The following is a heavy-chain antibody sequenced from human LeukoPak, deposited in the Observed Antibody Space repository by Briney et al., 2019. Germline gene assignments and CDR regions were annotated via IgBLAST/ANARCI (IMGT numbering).Heavy chain of an antibody. Sequence: SETLSLTCAVYGGSFSGYYWSWIRQPPGKGLEWIGEINHSGSTNYNPSLKSRVTISVDTSKNQFSLKLSSVTAADTAVYYCATSRSVTTASDYWGQGTLVTVSS. V-gene: IGHV4-34*01. CDR2: INHSGST. CDR1: GGSFSGYY. D-gene: IGHD4-17*01. J-gene: IGHJ4*02. CDR3: ATSRSVTTASDY.